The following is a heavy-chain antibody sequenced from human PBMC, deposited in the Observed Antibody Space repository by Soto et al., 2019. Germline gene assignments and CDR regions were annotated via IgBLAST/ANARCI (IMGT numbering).Heavy chain of an antibody. CDR1: GGSISSYY. Sequence: SETLSLTCTVSGGSISSYYWSWIRQPPGKGLEWIGYIYYSGSTNYNPSLKSRVTISVDTSKNQFSLKLSSVTAADTAVYYCARGSLSSYLGWFDPWGQGTLVTRLL. CDR2: IYYSGST. D-gene: IGHD6-6*01. J-gene: IGHJ5*02. CDR3: ARGSLSSYLGWFDP. V-gene: IGHV4-59*01.